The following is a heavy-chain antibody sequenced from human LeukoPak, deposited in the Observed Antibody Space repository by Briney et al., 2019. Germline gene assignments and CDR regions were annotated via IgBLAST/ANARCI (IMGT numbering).Heavy chain of an antibody. CDR2: INPSGGST. CDR1: GYTFTSYY. J-gene: IGHJ2*01. Sequence: ASVKVSCKASGYTFTSYYMHWVRQAPGQGLEWMGIINPSGGSTSYAQKFDGRVTMTRDTSTSAVYMELSSLRSEATAVYYCARDLRTVTTPSNWYFDLWGRGTLVTVSS. CDR3: ARDLRTVTTPSNWYFDL. D-gene: IGHD4-17*01. V-gene: IGHV1-46*01.